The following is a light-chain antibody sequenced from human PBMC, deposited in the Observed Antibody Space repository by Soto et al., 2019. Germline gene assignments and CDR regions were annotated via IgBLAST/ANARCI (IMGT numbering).Light chain of an antibody. CDR2: GAS. J-gene: IGKJ4*01. CDR3: LQHNSYPPA. Sequence: DLQMTQSPSSLSASVGDRVTITCRASQGIRNDVGWYQQKPGKAPKRLIYGASSLQSGVPSRFSGSGSGTEFTLTIYRLQPEDFATYYCLQHNSYPPAFGGGTKVEIK. CDR1: QGIRND. V-gene: IGKV1-17*01.